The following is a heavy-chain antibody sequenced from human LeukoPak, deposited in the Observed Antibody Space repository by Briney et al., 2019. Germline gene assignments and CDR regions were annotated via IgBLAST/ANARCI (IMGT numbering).Heavy chain of an antibody. CDR1: GGSLSDFY. CDR3: ARLNYDISASIGRTRYMDV. CDR2: INHSGSA. J-gene: IGHJ6*03. V-gene: IGHV4-34*01. D-gene: IGHD3-9*01. Sequence: PSETLSLTCSVYGGSLSDFYWSWVRQSPDKRLEWIAEINHSGSANYNPSVKSPFSISVDASKNQISLTLSSVTAADTAVYYCARLNYDISASIGRTRYMDVWGKGTTVTISS.